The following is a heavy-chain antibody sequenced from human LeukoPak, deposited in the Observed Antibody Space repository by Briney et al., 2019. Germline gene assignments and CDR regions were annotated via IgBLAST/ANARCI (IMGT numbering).Heavy chain of an antibody. CDR2: MNPNSGNT. J-gene: IGHJ5*02. Sequence: AASVKVSCKASGYTFTSYDINWVRQATGQGLEWMGWMNPNSGNTGYAQKFQGRVTMTRDTSTSTVYMELSSLRSEDTAVYYCARGGVAKLGPLDLWGQGTLVTVSS. D-gene: IGHD7-27*01. V-gene: IGHV1-8*02. CDR1: GYTFTSYD. CDR3: ARGGVAKLGPLDL.